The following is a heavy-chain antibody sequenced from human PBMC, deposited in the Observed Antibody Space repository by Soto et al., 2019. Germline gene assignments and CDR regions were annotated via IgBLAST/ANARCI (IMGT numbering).Heavy chain of an antibody. CDR1: GYSFTSYW. J-gene: IGHJ4*02. V-gene: IGHV5-10-1*01. CDR2: IDPSDSYT. D-gene: IGHD6-6*01. CDR3: AKGFIAARPGDY. Sequence: PGESLKISCKGSGYSFTSYWISWVRQMPGKGLEWMGRIDPSDSYTNYSPSFQGHVTISADKSISTAYLQWSSLKASDTAMYYCAKGFIAARPGDYWGQGTLVTVPQ.